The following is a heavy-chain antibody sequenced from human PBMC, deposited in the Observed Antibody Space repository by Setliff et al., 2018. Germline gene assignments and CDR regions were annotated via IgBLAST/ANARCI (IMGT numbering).Heavy chain of an antibody. CDR3: AREQWLDPPGYYYMDV. D-gene: IGHD6-19*01. CDR2: IYIGGSA. V-gene: IGHV4-4*07. J-gene: IGHJ6*03. Sequence: PAGKGLEWIGHIYIGGSANYNPSLKSRVTMSIDTSKNQFSLKLNSVTAADMAVYYCAREQWLDPPGYYYMDVWAKGTTVTVSS.